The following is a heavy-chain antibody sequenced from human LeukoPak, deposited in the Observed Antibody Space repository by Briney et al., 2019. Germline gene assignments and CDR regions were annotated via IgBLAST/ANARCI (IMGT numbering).Heavy chain of an antibody. D-gene: IGHD4-17*01. CDR3: AREVDDYGDFKRGFDY. CDR2: INPNSGGT. J-gene: IGHJ4*02. CDR1: GYTFTGYY. V-gene: IGHV1-2*06. Sequence: GASVKVSCKASGYTFTGYYMHWVRQAPGQGLEWMGRINPNSGGTNYAQKFQGRVTMTRDTSISTAYMALSRLRSDDTAVYYCAREVDDYGDFKRGFDYWGQGTLVTVSS.